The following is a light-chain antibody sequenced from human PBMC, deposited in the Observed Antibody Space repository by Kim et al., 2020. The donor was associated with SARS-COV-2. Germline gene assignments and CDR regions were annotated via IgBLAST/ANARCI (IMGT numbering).Light chain of an antibody. CDR3: QQINFYPVT. Sequence: ASVGDRVPVPCRASQSISDWLAWYQQKPGKAPQLLIYKASNLQSGAPSRFSGSGSGTEFTLTISSLQPDDFATYYCQQINFYPVTFGQGTKVDIK. V-gene: IGKV1-5*03. CDR2: KAS. J-gene: IGKJ1*01. CDR1: QSISDW.